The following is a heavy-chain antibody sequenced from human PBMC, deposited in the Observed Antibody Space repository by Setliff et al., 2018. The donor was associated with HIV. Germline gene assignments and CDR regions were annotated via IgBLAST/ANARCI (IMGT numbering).Heavy chain of an antibody. CDR3: ARGPTTVTNYYYYYMDV. J-gene: IGHJ6*03. CDR2: ISSKRTSI. V-gene: IGHV3-48*01. D-gene: IGHD4-17*01. Sequence: PGGSLRLSCEASGFSFDDYCMNWVRQAPGKGLEWVSYISSKRTSIYYADSVKGRFTISRDNDNNSLYLQMNGLRAEDTAVYYCARGPTTVTNYYYYYMDVWGKGTTVTVSS. CDR1: GFSFDDYC.